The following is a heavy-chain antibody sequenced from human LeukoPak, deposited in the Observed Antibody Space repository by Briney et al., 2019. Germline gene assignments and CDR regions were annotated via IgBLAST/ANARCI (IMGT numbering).Heavy chain of an antibody. CDR1: GSTFTSNG. D-gene: IGHD6-6*01. CDR3: ARDNKAARGDY. J-gene: IGHJ4*02. V-gene: IGHV1-18*01. Sequence: ASVNLSRNASGSTFTSNGNSWVWHAPGQGLEWMGWISAYNGNTNYAQKRQGKVTMTTDASTSTAYRELRSLRSDDTAVYYCARDNKAARGDYWGQGTLVTVSS. CDR2: ISAYNGNT.